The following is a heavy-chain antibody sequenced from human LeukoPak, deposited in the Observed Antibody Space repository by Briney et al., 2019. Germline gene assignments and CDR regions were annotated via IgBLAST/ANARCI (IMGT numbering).Heavy chain of an antibody. J-gene: IGHJ4*02. CDR3: ARLGAAAGTGSFDY. Sequence: PGGSLRLSCAASGFTFSSYWMSCVRQAPGKGLEWVANIKQDGSEKYYVDSVKGRFTISRDNAKNSLYLQMNSLRAEDTAAYYCARLGAAAGTGSFDYWGQGTLVTVSS. CDR1: GFTFSSYW. V-gene: IGHV3-7*01. CDR2: IKQDGSEK. D-gene: IGHD6-13*01.